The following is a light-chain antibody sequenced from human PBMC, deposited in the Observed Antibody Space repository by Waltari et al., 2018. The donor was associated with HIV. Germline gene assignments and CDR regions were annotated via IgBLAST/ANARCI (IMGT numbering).Light chain of an antibody. V-gene: IGKV1-39*01. CDR2: AAS. Sequence: DIQMTQSPSYLPASVGDRVTITCRASPTISRDLNWYQQKPGQAPPLLISAASTLQGVVPSRCSGSVSGAEFTLSISNVQPEDVATYYCLQTYSFPLTFGPGTTLEVK. CDR1: PTISRD. CDR3: LQTYSFPLT. J-gene: IGKJ3*01.